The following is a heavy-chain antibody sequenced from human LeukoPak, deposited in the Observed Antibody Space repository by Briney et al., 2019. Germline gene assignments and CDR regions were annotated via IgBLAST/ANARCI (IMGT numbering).Heavy chain of an antibody. D-gene: IGHD2-21*02. CDR2: ISGGGDIT. CDR1: GFNFANHA. CDR3: VREDTPATANY. J-gene: IGHJ4*02. Sequence: GGSLRLSCAASGFNFANHAMSWVRQTPGKGLEWVSAISGGGDITYYADSVRGRFTISRDNSKDTLYLQMHSLRPGDTAVYYCVREDTPATANYWGQGTLVTISS. V-gene: IGHV3-23*01.